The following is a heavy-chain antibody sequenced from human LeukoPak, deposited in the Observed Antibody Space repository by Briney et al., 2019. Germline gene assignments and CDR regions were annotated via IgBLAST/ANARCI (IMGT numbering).Heavy chain of an antibody. CDR2: VFDSGGT. J-gene: IGHJ4*02. V-gene: IGHV4-59*01. D-gene: IGHD6-13*01. CDR3: ARGYSSSWNYFDY. CDR1: GGSISNYW. Sequence: PSETLSLTCTISGGSISNYWWSWIRQPPGKGLEWIGYVFDSGGTNYNPSLKSRVTISVDTSKKQFSLKLSSVTAADTAVYYCARGYSSSWNYFDYWGQGTLVTLSS.